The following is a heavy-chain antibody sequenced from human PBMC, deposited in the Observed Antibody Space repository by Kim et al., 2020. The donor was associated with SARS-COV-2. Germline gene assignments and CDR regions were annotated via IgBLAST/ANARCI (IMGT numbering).Heavy chain of an antibody. CDR2: IIPIFGTA. J-gene: IGHJ6*02. CDR3: ARGGYSYGSHPNYYYSGMDV. V-gene: IGHV1-69*13. D-gene: IGHD5-18*01. CDR1: GGTFSSYA. Sequence: SVKVSCKASGGTFSSYAISWVRQAPGQGLEWMGGIIPIFGTANYAQKFQGRVTITADESTSTAYMELSSLRSEDTAVYYCARGGYSYGSHPNYYYSGMDVWGQGTTVTVSS.